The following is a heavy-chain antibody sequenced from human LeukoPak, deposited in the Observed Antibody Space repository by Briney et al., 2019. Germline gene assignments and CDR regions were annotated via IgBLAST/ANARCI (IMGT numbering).Heavy chain of an antibody. V-gene: IGHV1-2*06. CDR2: INPNGGGT. J-gene: IGHJ4*02. CDR1: GYTFTGYY. Sequence: ASVNVSFKASGYTFTGYYIHWVRQAPGQGLEWMGRINPNGGGTNYAQKFQGRVTMTSDTSISTAYMELSRLRSDGTAVYYCARERKITIFGVACDYWGQGTLVTVSS. D-gene: IGHD3-3*01. CDR3: ARERKITIFGVACDY.